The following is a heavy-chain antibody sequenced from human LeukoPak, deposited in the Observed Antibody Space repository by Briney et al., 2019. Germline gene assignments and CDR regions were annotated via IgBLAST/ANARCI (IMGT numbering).Heavy chain of an antibody. J-gene: IGHJ4*02. CDR2: IRYDGSNK. V-gene: IGHV3-30*02. Sequence: HPGGSLRLSCAASGFTFSSYGMHWVRQAPGKGLEWVAFIRYDGSNKYYADSVKGRFTISRDDSKNTLYLQMNSLRAEDTAVYYCAKDPRRSPVRGVAYFDYWGQGTLVTVSS. CDR3: AKDPRRSPVRGVAYFDY. D-gene: IGHD3-10*01. CDR1: GFTFSSYG.